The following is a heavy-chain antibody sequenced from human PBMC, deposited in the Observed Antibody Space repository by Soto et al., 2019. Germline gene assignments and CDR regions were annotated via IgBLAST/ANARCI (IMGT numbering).Heavy chain of an antibody. V-gene: IGHV4-59*01. CDR3: AGPGYDFWSGYTDAFDI. CDR1: CGSISSDY. Sequence: SETLSVTCTVSCGSISSDYWSWIRQPPGKGLEWIGYIYYSGSTNYNPSLKSRVTISVDTSKNQFSLKLSSVTAADTAVYYCAGPGYDFWSGYTDAFDIWGQGTMVTVSS. CDR2: IYYSGST. J-gene: IGHJ3*02. D-gene: IGHD3-3*01.